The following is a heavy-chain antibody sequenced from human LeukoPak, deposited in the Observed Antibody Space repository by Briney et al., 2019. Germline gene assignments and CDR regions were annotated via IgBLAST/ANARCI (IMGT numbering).Heavy chain of an antibody. CDR2: IYHSGST. J-gene: IGHJ2*01. Sequence: SETLSLTCTVSGGSMSSGSYSWSWIRQPPGKGLEWIGYIYHSGSTYYNPSLKSRVTISVDRSKMQFSLKLSSVTAADTAVYYCARDPGSPRGYFDLWGRGTLVTVSS. CDR1: GGSMSSGSYS. V-gene: IGHV4-30-2*01. CDR3: ARDPGSPRGYFDL. D-gene: IGHD2-15*01.